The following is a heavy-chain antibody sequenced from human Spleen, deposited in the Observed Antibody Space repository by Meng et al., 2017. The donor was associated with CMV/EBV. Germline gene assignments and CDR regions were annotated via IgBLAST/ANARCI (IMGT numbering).Heavy chain of an antibody. CDR2: IRSKGYSYAT. Sequence: GESLKISCAASGFIFSGAAMHWVRQAPGKGPEWVGRIRSKGYSYATAYAASVKGRFTISRDDSKNTTYLQMSSLKTEDTAVYYCTRHYDFWSGNYQYFDHWGQGTLVTVSS. CDR3: TRHYDFWSGNYQYFDH. D-gene: IGHD3-3*01. CDR1: GFIFSGAA. J-gene: IGHJ4*02. V-gene: IGHV3-73*01.